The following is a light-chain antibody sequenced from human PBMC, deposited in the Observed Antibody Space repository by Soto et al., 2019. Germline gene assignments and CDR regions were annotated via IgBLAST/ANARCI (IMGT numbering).Light chain of an antibody. CDR3: CSYAGSSSVV. CDR1: SSDVGSYNL. J-gene: IGLJ2*01. Sequence: QSVLTQPASVSGSPGQSITISCTGTSSDVGSYNLVSWYQQHPGKAPKLMIYEGSKRPSGVSNRFSGSKSGNTASLTSSGLQADDEADYYCCSYAGSSSVVFGGGTKRTVL. CDR2: EGS. V-gene: IGLV2-23*01.